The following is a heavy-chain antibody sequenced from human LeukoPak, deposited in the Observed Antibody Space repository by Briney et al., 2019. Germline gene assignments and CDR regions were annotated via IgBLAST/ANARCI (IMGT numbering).Heavy chain of an antibody. D-gene: IGHD3-16*02. CDR3: ARSSFGGIIVIPAGY. Sequence: SETLSLTCTVSGGSISSGSYFWSWIRQSAGKGLEWIGRIYTSGSTNYNPSLKSRVTISVDTAKNQFSLKLSSVTAAATAVYYCARSSFGGIIVIPAGYWGQGTLVTVSS. V-gene: IGHV4-61*02. CDR2: IYTSGST. J-gene: IGHJ4*02. CDR1: GGSISSGSYF.